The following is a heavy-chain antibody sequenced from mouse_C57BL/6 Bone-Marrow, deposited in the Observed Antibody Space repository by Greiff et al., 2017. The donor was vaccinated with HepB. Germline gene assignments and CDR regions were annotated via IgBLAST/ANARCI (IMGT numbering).Heavy chain of an antibody. CDR3: AREKGDDYDGFAY. V-gene: IGHV1-53*01. D-gene: IGHD2-4*01. CDR1: GYTFTSYW. Sequence: VQLQQSGTELVKPGASVKLSCKASGYTFTSYWMHWVKQRPGQGLEWIGNINPSNGGTNYNEKFKSKATLTVDKSSSTAYMQLSSLTSEDSAVYYCAREKGDDYDGFAYWGQGTLVTVSA. J-gene: IGHJ3*01. CDR2: INPSNGGT.